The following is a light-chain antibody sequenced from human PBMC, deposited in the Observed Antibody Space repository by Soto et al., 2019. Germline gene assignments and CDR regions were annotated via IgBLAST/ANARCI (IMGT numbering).Light chain of an antibody. CDR1: QSISSY. CDR2: AAS. CDR3: QQSYSTPRNT. V-gene: IGKV1-39*01. J-gene: IGKJ5*01. Sequence: DIQMTQSPSSLSASVGDRVTITCRASQSISSYLNWYQQKPGKAPKLLIYAASSLQSGVPSRFSGSGSGTDFTLTISSLQPEDFATYYCQQSYSTPRNTFGQGTRLAIK.